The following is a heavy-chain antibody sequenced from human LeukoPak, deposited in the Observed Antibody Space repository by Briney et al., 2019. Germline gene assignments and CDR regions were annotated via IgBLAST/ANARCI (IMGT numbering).Heavy chain of an antibody. Sequence: GGSLRLSCAASGFTFSSYWMNWVRQAPGKGLEWVATIKEDGSEKYYVGSVKGRFTISRDNAKNSLYLQLNSMRAEDTAVYYCGRRGSSLDYWGQGTLVTVSS. J-gene: IGHJ4*02. V-gene: IGHV3-7*01. D-gene: IGHD1-26*01. CDR2: IKEDGSEK. CDR3: GRRGSSLDY. CDR1: GFTFSSYW.